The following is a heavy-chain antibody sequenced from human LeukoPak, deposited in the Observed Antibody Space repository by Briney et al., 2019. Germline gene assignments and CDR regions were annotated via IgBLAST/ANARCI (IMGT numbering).Heavy chain of an antibody. CDR3: ARDLPAGVAYVWGSYRSDY. D-gene: IGHD3-16*02. CDR2: IYYSGST. CDR1: GVSISSYY. Sequence: SETLSLTCTVSGVSISSYYWSWIRQPPGKGLEWIGYIYYSGSTNYNPSLKSRVTISVDTSKNQFSLKLSSVTAADTAVYYCARDLPAGVAYVWGSYRSDYWGQGTLVTVSS. V-gene: IGHV4-59*12. J-gene: IGHJ4*02.